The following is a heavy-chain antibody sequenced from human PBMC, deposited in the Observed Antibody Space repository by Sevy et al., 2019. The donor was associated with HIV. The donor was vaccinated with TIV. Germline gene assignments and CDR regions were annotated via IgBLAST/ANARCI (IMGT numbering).Heavy chain of an antibody. V-gene: IGHV4-61*01. CDR3: ARGQRLVTIFGVVIRRWFDP. CDR2: IYYSGST. CDR1: GGSVSSGSYY. D-gene: IGHD3-3*01. Sequence: SETLSLTCTVSGGSVSSGSYYWSWIRQPPGKGLEWIGYIYYSGSTNYNPSLKSRVTISVDTSKNQFSLKLGSVTAAETAVYYCARGQRLVTIFGVVIRRWFDPWGQGTLVTVSS. J-gene: IGHJ5*02.